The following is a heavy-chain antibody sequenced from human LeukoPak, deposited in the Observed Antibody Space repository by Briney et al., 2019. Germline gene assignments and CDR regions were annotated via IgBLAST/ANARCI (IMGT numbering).Heavy chain of an antibody. CDR1: GYTFTSYG. V-gene: IGHV1-18*01. CDR2: ISAYNGNT. CDR3: ARVPITMIVEGRFGY. Sequence: GASVKVSCKASGYTFTSYGISWVRQAPGQGLEWMGWISAYNGNTNYAQKLQGRVTMTTDTSTSTAYMELRSLRSDDTAVYYCARVPITMIVEGRFGYWGQGTLVTVSS. D-gene: IGHD3-22*01. J-gene: IGHJ4*02.